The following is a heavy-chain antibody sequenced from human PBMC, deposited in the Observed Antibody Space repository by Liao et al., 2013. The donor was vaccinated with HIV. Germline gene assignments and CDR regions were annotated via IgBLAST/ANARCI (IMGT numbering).Heavy chain of an antibody. V-gene: IGHV4-4*07. CDR2: ISGSGST. CDR3: ARGSSGYFNV. CDR1: GGSMTSFY. Sequence: QVQLQESGPGLVKPSETLSLTCRVSGGSMTSFYWTWIRHSAGKGLEWIGHISGSGSTNYSPSLKSRLIMSIDTSKNHFSLRLRSVTAADTAIYYCARGSSGYFNVWGQGIL. J-gene: IGHJ4*02. D-gene: IGHD3-22*01.